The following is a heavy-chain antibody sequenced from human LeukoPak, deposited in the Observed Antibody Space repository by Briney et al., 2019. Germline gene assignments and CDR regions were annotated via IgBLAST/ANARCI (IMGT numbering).Heavy chain of an antibody. D-gene: IGHD6-25*01. CDR2: INPNSGGT. CDR1: GYTFSDYY. J-gene: IGHJ6*03. Sequence: ASVKVSCKASGYTFSDYYVHWVRQAPGQGLEWMGWINPNSGGTKYAQKFQGRVTLTRDTSISTANMELRRLRPDDTAVYYCARGGVAADPPNYYYYMDVWGKGTTVTVSS. CDR3: ARGGVAADPPNYYYYMDV. V-gene: IGHV1-2*02.